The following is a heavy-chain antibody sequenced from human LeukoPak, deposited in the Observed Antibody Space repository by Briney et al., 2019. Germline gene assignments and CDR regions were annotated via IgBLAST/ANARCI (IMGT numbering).Heavy chain of an antibody. Sequence: SETLSLTCTVSDGAIAGYSWSWIRQPPGKGLEWIGYIYYSGSTNYNPSLKSRVTISVDTSKNQFSLKLSSVTAADTAVYYCARTTEGGYTYDYFYYYYMDVWGKGTTVTISS. CDR2: IYYSGST. CDR3: ARTTEGGYTYDYFYYYYMDV. J-gene: IGHJ6*03. D-gene: IGHD5-18*01. CDR1: DGAIAGYS. V-gene: IGHV4-59*01.